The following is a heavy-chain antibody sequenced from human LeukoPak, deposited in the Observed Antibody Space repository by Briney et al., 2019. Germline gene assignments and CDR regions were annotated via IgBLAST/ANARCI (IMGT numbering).Heavy chain of an antibody. CDR2: ISASGSTI. CDR3: ARAEILIGGEDY. D-gene: IGHD2/OR15-2a*01. Sequence: PGGSLRLSCAASGFTFSSYEMNWVRQAPGEGLEWVSYISASGSTIYYADSVKGRFTISRDNAKNSLYLQMNSLRAEDTAVYYCARAEILIGGEDYWGQGTPVTVSS. CDR1: GFTFSSYE. J-gene: IGHJ4*02. V-gene: IGHV3-48*03.